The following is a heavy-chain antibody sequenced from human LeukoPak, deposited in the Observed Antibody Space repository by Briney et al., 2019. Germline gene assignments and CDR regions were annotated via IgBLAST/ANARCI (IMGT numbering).Heavy chain of an antibody. CDR1: GFSFSNYG. V-gene: IGHV3-30*18. CDR2: ISDDGNSR. J-gene: IGHJ4*02. D-gene: IGHD3-22*01. CDR3: AKSYDSDGYYLVH. Sequence: PGGSLRLSCAASGFSFSNYGVHWVRQAPGRGLEWVAVISDDGNSRHYVDSVRGRFTISRDNSKNTMYLQMNSLRAEDTAVYYCAKSYDSDGYYLVHWGQGTLVTVSS.